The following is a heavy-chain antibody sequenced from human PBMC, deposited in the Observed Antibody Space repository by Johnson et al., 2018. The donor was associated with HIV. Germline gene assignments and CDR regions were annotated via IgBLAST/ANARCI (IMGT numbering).Heavy chain of an antibody. CDR1: GFIFSDHY. CDR3: TRGSLPPSYAFDF. V-gene: IGHV3-72*01. D-gene: IGHD2-15*01. CDR2: TRNKANSYTT. J-gene: IGHJ3*01. Sequence: EVQLVESGGGLVQPGGSLRLSCVASGFIFSDHYMDWVRQAPGKGLEWVGRTRNKANSYTTDYAASGTCRFTISRDDSKNSLYLQMNSLKTEDTAVYYCTRGSLPPSYAFDFWGQGTMVTVSS.